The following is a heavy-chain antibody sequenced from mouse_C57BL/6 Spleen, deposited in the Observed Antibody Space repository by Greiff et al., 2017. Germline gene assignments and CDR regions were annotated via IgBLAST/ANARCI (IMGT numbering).Heavy chain of an antibody. V-gene: IGHV1-22*01. J-gene: IGHJ1*03. CDR3: AKDNVFDV. CDR2: INPNNGGT. CDR1: GYTFTDYN. Sequence: VQLKESGPELVKPGASVKMSCKASGYTFTDYNMHWVKQSHGKSLEWIGYINPNNGGTSYNQKFKGKATLTVNKSSSTAYMELRSLTSEDSAVYYCAKDNVFDVWGTGTTVTVSS.